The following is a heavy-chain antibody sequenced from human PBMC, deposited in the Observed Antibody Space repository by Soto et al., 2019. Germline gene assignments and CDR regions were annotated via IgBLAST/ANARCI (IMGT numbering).Heavy chain of an antibody. CDR2: IIPIFGTA. V-gene: IGHV1-69*13. D-gene: IGHD2-15*01. Sequence: SVKVSCKASGGTFSSYAISWVRQAPGQGLEWMGGIIPIFGTANYAQKFQGRVTITADESTSTAYMELSSLRSEDTAVYYCAGSPSGYCSGGSCVFDYWGQGTLVTVSS. J-gene: IGHJ4*02. CDR1: GGTFSSYA. CDR3: AGSPSGYCSGGSCVFDY.